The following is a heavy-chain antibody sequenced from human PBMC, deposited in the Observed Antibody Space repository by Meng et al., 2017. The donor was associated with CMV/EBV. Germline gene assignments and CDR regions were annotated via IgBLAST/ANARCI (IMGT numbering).Heavy chain of an antibody. J-gene: IGHJ3*02. CDR3: AKAGGYNWNDEAFDI. V-gene: IGHV3-11*04. Sequence: GESLKISCAASGFTFSAYYMSWIRQAPGKGLEWVSYISSSGSTIYCADSVKGRFTISRDNSKNTLNLQMNSLRAEETAVFYCAKAGGYNWNDEAFDIWGQGTMVTVSS. D-gene: IGHD1-1*01. CDR2: ISSSGSTI. CDR1: GFTFSAYY.